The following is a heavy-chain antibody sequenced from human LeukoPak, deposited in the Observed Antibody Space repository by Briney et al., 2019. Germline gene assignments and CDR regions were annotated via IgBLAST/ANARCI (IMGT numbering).Heavy chain of an antibody. Sequence: SETLSLTCTVSRGSISSYYWSWIRQPPGKGLEWIGYIYYSGSTNYNPSLKSRVTISVDTSKNQFSLKLSSVTAADTAVYYCARGVRSSWYVNLEFDYWGQGTLVTVSS. D-gene: IGHD6-13*01. J-gene: IGHJ4*02. CDR3: ARGVRSSWYVNLEFDY. V-gene: IGHV4-59*01. CDR1: RGSISSYY. CDR2: IYYSGST.